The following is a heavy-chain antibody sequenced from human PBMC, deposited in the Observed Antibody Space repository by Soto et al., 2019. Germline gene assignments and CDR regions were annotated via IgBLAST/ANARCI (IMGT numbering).Heavy chain of an antibody. Sequence: SETLSLTCTVSGGSISSGGYYWSWIRQHPGKGLEWIGYIYYSGSTYYNPSLKSRVTISVDTSKNQFSLKLSSVTAADTAVYYCASHTYDSGSYRKAKHLDSDYWGQGTLVTVSS. V-gene: IGHV4-31*03. CDR1: GGSISSGGYY. D-gene: IGHD3-10*01. J-gene: IGHJ4*02. CDR2: IYYSGST. CDR3: ASHTYDSGSYRKAKHLDSDY.